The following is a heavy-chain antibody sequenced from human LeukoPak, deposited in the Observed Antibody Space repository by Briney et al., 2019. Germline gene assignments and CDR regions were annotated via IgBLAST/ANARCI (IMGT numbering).Heavy chain of an antibody. CDR2: IHDTGVT. CDR3: ARAAYSGGWPDS. J-gene: IGHJ4*02. CDR1: GGSIISYY. D-gene: IGHD6-19*01. V-gene: IGHV4-59*01. Sequence: SETLSLTCTVSGGSIISYYWSWIRQPRGKGLEWIGYIHDTGVTKYGPSFKTRVSMSVDTSRSQSSLRLSSVTAADTAVYYCARAAYSGGWPDSWGQGTLVTVSS.